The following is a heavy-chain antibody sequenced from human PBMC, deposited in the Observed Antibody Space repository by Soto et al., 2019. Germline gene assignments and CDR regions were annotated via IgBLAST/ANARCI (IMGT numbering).Heavy chain of an antibody. CDR1: GGTIGSGGYS. D-gene: IGHD1-1*01. Sequence: SETMSVTCGVVGGTIGSGGYSWSWIRKPPGKGLEWIGYSYHSGTTYYNPSVKSRITISIDTSKNQFSLKLSSVHAADSAVYSCASGYNFPFHYRGHGTLVTVSS. CDR2: SYHSGTT. V-gene: IGHV4-30-2*05. J-gene: IGHJ4*01. CDR3: ASGYNFPFHY.